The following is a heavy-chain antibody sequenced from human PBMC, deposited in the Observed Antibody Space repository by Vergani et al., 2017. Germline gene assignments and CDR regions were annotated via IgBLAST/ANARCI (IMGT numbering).Heavy chain of an antibody. Sequence: AQLVESGGGVVQPGSSLRLSCAASGFTFTDYGMHWVRQAPGKGLEWVSAISGSDAGTDYADSVKGRFTISRDNSKSTLYLQMDSLRVEDTAVYYCAKGVADNGWSLTCFDYWGQGTLVTVSS. D-gene: IGHD6-19*01. V-gene: IGHV3-23*04. J-gene: IGHJ4*02. CDR3: AKGVADNGWSLTCFDY. CDR1: GFTFTDYG. CDR2: ISGSDAGT.